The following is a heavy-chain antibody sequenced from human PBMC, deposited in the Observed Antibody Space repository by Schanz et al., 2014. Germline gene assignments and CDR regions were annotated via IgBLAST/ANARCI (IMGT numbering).Heavy chain of an antibody. Sequence: EVQLVESGGGLVQPGGSLRLSCEASGFTFSSYAMHWVRQAPGKGLEYVSAISSNGGSTYYAVFVKGRFTISRDNSKNTLFLQMGSLRVEDMAVYYCASVATTHSMGYYFGMDVWGQGTTVTVSS. CDR1: GFTFSSYA. CDR3: ASVATTHSMGYYFGMDV. CDR2: ISSNGGST. V-gene: IGHV3-64*07. D-gene: IGHD1-1*01. J-gene: IGHJ6*02.